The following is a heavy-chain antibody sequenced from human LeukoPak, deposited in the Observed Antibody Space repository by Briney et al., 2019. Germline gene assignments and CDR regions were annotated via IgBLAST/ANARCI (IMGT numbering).Heavy chain of an antibody. CDR3: ARLPPYDILTGGTFDI. D-gene: IGHD3-9*01. CDR2: IHYSGTT. J-gene: IGHJ3*02. V-gene: IGHV4-59*01. Sequence: SETLSLTCSVSGGAIDNYYWSWIRQPPGKGLEWIGYIHYSGTTHYNPSFKSRVTMSVDTSKNEFSLKVNSVTAAETGMYYCARLPPYDILTGGTFDIWGQGTMVTVAS. CDR1: GGAIDNYY.